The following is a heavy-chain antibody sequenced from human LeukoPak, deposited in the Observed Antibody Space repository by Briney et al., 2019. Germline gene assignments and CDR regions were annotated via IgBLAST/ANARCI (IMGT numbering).Heavy chain of an antibody. D-gene: IGHD6-13*01. CDR3: ARGGSRIAAAEWVDY. V-gene: IGHV4-34*01. Sequence: SETLSLTCAVYGGSFRGYYWSWIRQPPGKGREWIGEINHSGSTNYNPSLKSRVTISVDTSKNQFSLKLSSVTAADTAVYYCARGGSRIAAAEWVDYWGQGTLVTVSA. J-gene: IGHJ4*02. CDR2: INHSGST. CDR1: GGSFRGYY.